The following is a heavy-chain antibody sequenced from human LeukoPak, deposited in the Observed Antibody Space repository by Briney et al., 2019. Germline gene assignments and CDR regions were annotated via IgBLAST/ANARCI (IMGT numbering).Heavy chain of an antibody. CDR3: ARGSNYYGSGSAYYYYMDV. V-gene: IGHV4-4*07. Sequence: KPSETLSPTCTFSGGSLKNFYWGWIRQPAGEGLGWIGRIHASENTNYNPSLKSRVTMSVDTSKNQFSLKLSSVTAADTAVYYCARGSNYYGSGSAYYYYMDVWGKGTTVTVSS. CDR2: IHASENT. CDR1: GGSLKNFY. D-gene: IGHD3-10*01. J-gene: IGHJ6*03.